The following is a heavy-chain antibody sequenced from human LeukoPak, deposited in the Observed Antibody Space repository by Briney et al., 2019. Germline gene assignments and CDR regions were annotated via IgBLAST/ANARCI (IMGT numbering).Heavy chain of an antibody. CDR1: GCTFTSYV. V-gene: IGHV1-18*01. J-gene: IGHJ3*02. D-gene: IGHD3-10*01. CDR2: ISAYNGNT. CDR3: ARTSHRGADAFDI. Sequence: ASVKVSCKASGCTFTSYVINWVRQAPGQGLEWMGWISAYNGNTNYAQKLQGRVTMTTDTSTSTVYMELRSLRSDDTAVYYCARTSHRGADAFDIWGQGTLVTVSS.